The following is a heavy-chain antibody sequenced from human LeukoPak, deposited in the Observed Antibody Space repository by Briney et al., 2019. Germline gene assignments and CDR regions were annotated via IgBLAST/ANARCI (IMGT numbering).Heavy chain of an antibody. V-gene: IGHV4-59*01. J-gene: IGHJ4*02. CDR3: ATQSIAVAGGVDY. CDR2: IYYSGST. CDR1: GGSISSYY. D-gene: IGHD6-19*01. Sequence: SETLSLTCTVSGGSISSYYWSWIQQPPGKGLEWIGYIYYSGSTNYNPSLKSRVTISVDTSKNQFSLKLSSVTAADTAVYYCATQSIAVAGGVDYWGQGTLVTVSS.